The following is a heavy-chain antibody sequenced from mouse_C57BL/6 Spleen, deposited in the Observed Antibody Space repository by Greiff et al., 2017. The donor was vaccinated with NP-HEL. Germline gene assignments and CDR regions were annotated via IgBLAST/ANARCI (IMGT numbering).Heavy chain of an antibody. Sequence: EVKLMESGGGLVQPGGSLSLSCAASGFTFTDYYMSWVRQPPGKALEWLGFIRNKANGYTTEYSASVKGRFTISRDNSQSILYLQMNALRAEDSATYDCASHYYGSSYVYWYFDVWGTGTTVTVSS. D-gene: IGHD1-1*01. CDR2: IRNKANGYTT. V-gene: IGHV7-3*01. CDR1: GFTFTDYY. J-gene: IGHJ1*03. CDR3: ASHYYGSSYVYWYFDV.